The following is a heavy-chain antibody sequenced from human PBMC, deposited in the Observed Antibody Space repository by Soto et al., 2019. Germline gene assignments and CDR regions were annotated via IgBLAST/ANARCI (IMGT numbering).Heavy chain of an antibody. CDR2: ISGSGTIT. V-gene: IGHV3-23*01. CDR3: AKDFYRDAYTTGFFDY. J-gene: IGHJ4*02. CDR1: GFTFTNYV. Sequence: GESLKISCAASGFTFTNYVMTWVRQAPGKGLEWVSSISGSGTITYYADSVKGRFTISRDNSKNTLSLQMNSLRAEDTAVYYCAKDFYRDAYTTGFFDYWGQGTLVTVSS. D-gene: IGHD4-4*01.